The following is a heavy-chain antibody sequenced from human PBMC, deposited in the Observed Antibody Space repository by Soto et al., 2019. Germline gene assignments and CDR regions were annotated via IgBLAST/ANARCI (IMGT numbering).Heavy chain of an antibody. D-gene: IGHD3-3*01. Sequence: PGGSLRLSCAASGFTFSTYTMNWVRQAPGKGLEWVSSISSTSTYIYYADSVKGRFTISRDNAKNSLYLQMNSLRAEDTAVYYCARGITDFWSGGHYGMDVWGQGTTVTVSS. CDR3: ARGITDFWSGGHYGMDV. CDR2: ISSTSTYI. CDR1: GFTFSTYT. V-gene: IGHV3-21*01. J-gene: IGHJ6*02.